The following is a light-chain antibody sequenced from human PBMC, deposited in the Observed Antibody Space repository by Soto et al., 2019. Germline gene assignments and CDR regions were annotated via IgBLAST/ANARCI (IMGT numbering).Light chain of an antibody. CDR3: CSYGGGNNFYV. CDR1: SSDIGTYDY. V-gene: IGLV2-8*01. J-gene: IGLJ1*01. Sequence: QSALTQPPSASGSPGQSVTISCTGTSSDIGTYDYVSWYQHLPDKAPKLIIYEVSKRPSGAPDRFSGSKSGNTASLTVSGLQAEDEGDYYCCSYGGGNNFYVFGTGTQLTVL. CDR2: EVS.